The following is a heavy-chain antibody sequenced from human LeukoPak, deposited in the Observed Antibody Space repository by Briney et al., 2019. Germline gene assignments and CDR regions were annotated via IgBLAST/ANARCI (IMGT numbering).Heavy chain of an antibody. CDR2: INHSGST. CDR3: ARGWLVRRQLLDY. Sequence: SETLSLTCAVYGGSFSGYYWSWIRQPPGKGLEWIGEINHSGSTNYNPSLKSRVTISVDTSKNQFSLKLSSVTAADTAVYYCARGWLVRRQLLDYWGQGTLVTVSS. D-gene: IGHD6-19*01. J-gene: IGHJ4*02. CDR1: GGSFSGYY. V-gene: IGHV4-34*01.